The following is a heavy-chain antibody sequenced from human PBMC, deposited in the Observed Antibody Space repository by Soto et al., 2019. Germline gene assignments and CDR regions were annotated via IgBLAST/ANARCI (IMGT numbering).Heavy chain of an antibody. CDR1: GGSISSYY. CDR2: IYYSGST. D-gene: IGHD6-19*01. CDR3: AREAHSSGWYGYFQH. Sequence: SETLSLTCTVSGGSISSYYWSWIRQPPGKGLEWIGYIYYSGSTNYNPSLKRRVTISVDTSKNQFSLKLSSVTAADTAVYFCAREAHSSGWYGYFQHWGQGTLVTVSS. J-gene: IGHJ1*01. V-gene: IGHV4-59*01.